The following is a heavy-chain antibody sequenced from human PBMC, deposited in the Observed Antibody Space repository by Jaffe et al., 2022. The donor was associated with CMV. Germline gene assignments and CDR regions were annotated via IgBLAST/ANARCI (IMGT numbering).Heavy chain of an antibody. D-gene: IGHD3-3*01. CDR3: TIVTSGRLDA. CDR2: IKMKTDGGTA. V-gene: IGHV3-15*01. CDR1: GFTFSNAW. J-gene: IGHJ5*02. Sequence: EVQLVESGGGLVKPGGSLTLSCAASGFTFSNAWMIWVRQAPGKGLECVGRIKMKTDGGTADYAAPVIGRFTISRDDSKNTLYLQMNSLKIEDTALYYCTIVTSGRLDAWGQGTLVTVSS.